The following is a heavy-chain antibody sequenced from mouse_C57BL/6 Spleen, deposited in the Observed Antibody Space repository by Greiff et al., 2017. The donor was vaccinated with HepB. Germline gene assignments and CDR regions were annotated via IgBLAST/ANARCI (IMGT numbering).Heavy chain of an antibody. CDR3: ARDDGGYDGFAY. Sequence: EVQLVESEGGLVQPGSSMKLSCTASGFTFSDYYMAWVRQVPEKGLEWVANINYDGSSTYYLDSLKSRFIISRDNAKNILYLQMSSLKSEDTATYYCARDDGGYDGFAYWGQGTLVTVSA. V-gene: IGHV5-16*01. CDR2: INYDGSST. J-gene: IGHJ3*01. CDR1: GFTFSDYY. D-gene: IGHD2-2*01.